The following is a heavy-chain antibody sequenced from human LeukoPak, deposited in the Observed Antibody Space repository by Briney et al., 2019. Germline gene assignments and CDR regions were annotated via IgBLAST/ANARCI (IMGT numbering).Heavy chain of an antibody. CDR2: INTSGST. CDR1: GGSIRSYY. J-gene: IGHJ5*02. CDR3: AREYGSGSEFDP. D-gene: IGHD3-10*01. Sequence: SETLSLTCTVSGGSIRSYYWSWIRQPAGKGLEWIGRINTSGSTNYNPSLKSRVTMSVDTSKNQFSLKLRSVTAADTTVYYCAREYGSGSEFDPWGQGTLVTVSS. V-gene: IGHV4-4*07.